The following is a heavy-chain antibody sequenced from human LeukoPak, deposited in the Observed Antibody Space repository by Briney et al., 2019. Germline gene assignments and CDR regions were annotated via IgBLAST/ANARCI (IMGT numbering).Heavy chain of an antibody. Sequence: GGSLRLSCTASGFTFRNYGMNWVRQAPGKGLEWVAGIWYDGSNKDYVDSVKGRFTISRDNSKNTLYLQMNSLRAEDTAVYYCARDQASTFGGVTLDVWGQGTTVTVSS. CDR2: IWYDGSNK. J-gene: IGHJ6*02. V-gene: IGHV3-33*01. D-gene: IGHD3-16*01. CDR3: ARDQASTFGGVTLDV. CDR1: GFTFRNYG.